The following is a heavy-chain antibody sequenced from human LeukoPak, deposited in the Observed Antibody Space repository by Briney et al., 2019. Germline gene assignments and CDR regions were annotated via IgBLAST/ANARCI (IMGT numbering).Heavy chain of an antibody. CDR1: GYSIRSDYY. CDR3: ARDPPAAAGDY. Sequence: SETLSLTCSVSGYSIRSDYYWGWIRQPPGKGLEWIGSMFHSGSTYYNPSLKSRVTISVDTSKNQFSLKLSSVTAADTAVYYCARDPPAAAGDYWGQGILVIVSS. J-gene: IGHJ4*02. CDR2: MFHSGST. V-gene: IGHV4-38-2*02. D-gene: IGHD6-13*01.